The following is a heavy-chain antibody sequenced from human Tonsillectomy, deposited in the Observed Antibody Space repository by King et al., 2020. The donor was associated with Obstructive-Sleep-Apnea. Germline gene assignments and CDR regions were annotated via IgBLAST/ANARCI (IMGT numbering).Heavy chain of an antibody. CDR1: GFTFSSYG. CDR3: AKGQQLEYYYYGLDV. V-gene: IGHV3-33*06. CDR2: IWFDGSNK. J-gene: IGHJ6*02. D-gene: IGHD6-13*01. Sequence: QLVQSGGGVVQPGRSLRLSCAASGFTFSSYGMHWVRQAPGKGLEWVAVIWFDGSNKFYAESVKGRFTISRDNSKKTLYLHMNSLRAEDTAVYYCAKGQQLEYYYYGLDVWGQGTTVTVSS.